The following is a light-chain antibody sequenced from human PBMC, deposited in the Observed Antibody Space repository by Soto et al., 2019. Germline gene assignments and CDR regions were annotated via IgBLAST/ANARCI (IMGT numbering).Light chain of an antibody. CDR1: QSVSSY. CDR3: QQRYT. Sequence: EIVLTQSPATLSLSPGERATLSCRASQSVSSYLAWYQQKPGQAPRLLIYDASNRATGIPARFSGSGSGTDFTLTISSLEPEYFAVYYCQQRYTFGQGTKLEIK. V-gene: IGKV3-11*01. J-gene: IGKJ2*01. CDR2: DAS.